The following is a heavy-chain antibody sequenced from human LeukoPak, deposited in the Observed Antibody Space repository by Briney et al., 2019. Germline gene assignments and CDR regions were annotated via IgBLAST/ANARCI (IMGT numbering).Heavy chain of an antibody. CDR2: IYYSGST. Sequence: PSETLSLTCTVSGGSISSYYWSWIRQPPGKGLEWIGYIYYSGSTNYNPSLKSRVTISVDTTKNQFSLKLSSVTAADTAVYYCARLGRYYHGNGYYPIYFDFWGPGTLVTVSS. CDR3: ARLGRYYHGNGYYPIYFDF. CDR1: GGSISSYY. J-gene: IGHJ4*02. D-gene: IGHD3-22*01. V-gene: IGHV4-59*08.